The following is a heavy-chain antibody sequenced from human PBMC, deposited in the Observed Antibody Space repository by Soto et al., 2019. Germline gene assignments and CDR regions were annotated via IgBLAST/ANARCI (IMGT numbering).Heavy chain of an antibody. CDR3: ARLVWYSWNYERNWFDP. D-gene: IGHD1-7*01. V-gene: IGHV4-61*01. CDR1: GGSVSSGSYY. J-gene: IGHJ5*02. CDR2: IYYSGST. Sequence: SETLSLTCTVSGGSVSSGSYYYYWIRQPPGKGLEWIGYIYYSGSTNYNSSLKSRVTISLDTSKNQFSLNLTSVTAADTAVYYCARLVWYSWNYERNWFDPWRQGTLVTVSS.